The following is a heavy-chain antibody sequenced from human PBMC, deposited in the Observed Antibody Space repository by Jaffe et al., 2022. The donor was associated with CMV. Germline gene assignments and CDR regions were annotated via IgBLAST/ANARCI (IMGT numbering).Heavy chain of an antibody. J-gene: IGHJ4*02. CDR1: GGSISSSSYY. V-gene: IGHV4-39*01. D-gene: IGHD3-9*01. Sequence: QLQLQESGPGLVKPSETLSLTCTVSGGSISSSSYYWGWIRQPPGKGLEWIGSIYYSGSTYYNPSLKSRVTISVDTSKNQFSLKLSSVTAADTAVYYCARRGGYDILTGYYTGYFDYWGQGTLVTVSS. CDR2: IYYSGST. CDR3: ARRGGYDILTGYYTGYFDY.